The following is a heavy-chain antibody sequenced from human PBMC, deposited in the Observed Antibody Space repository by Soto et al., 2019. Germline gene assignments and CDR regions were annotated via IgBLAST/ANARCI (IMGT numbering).Heavy chain of an antibody. CDR3: ARDRHYYDSSGYPGAFDI. D-gene: IGHD3-22*01. Sequence: PSETLSLTCTVSGGSISSGNYYWSWIRQPPGKGLEWIGFISYSGSTYYSTSLKSRVTISVDTSKSQFSLKLSSVTAADTAVYYCARDRHYYDSSGYPGAFDIWGQGTMVTVSS. J-gene: IGHJ3*02. CDR2: ISYSGST. CDR1: GGSISSGNYY. V-gene: IGHV4-30-4*01.